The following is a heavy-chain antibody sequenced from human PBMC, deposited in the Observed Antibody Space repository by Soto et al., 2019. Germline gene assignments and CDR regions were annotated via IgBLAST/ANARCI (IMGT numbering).Heavy chain of an antibody. CDR3: ARQGKIHCTTGLCYPY. D-gene: IGHD2-8*01. Sequence: PSETLSLTCTVSGGSISNSGYYWGWVRQPPGKGLEYIGSIYSTGSTHYNPSLKSRVSISVDTSKNQFSLKLTSVTAADTAVYYCARQGKIHCTTGLCYPYWGQGTLVTVSS. CDR1: GGSISNSGYY. J-gene: IGHJ4*02. V-gene: IGHV4-39*01. CDR2: IYSTGST.